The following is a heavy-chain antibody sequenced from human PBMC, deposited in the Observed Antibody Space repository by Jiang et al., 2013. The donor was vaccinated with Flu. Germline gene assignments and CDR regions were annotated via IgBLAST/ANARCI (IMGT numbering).Heavy chain of an antibody. CDR3: ALQPALLRRRGL. J-gene: IGHJ3*01. CDR1: GFTFSSYS. Sequence: VQLLESGGGLVKPGGSLRLSCAASGFTFSSYSMNWVRQAPGKGLEWVSSISSSSSYIYYADSVKGRFTISRDNAKNSLYLQMNSLRAEDTAVYYCALQPALLRRRGLWGQGTMVTVSS. CDR2: ISSSSSYI. V-gene: IGHV3-21*01.